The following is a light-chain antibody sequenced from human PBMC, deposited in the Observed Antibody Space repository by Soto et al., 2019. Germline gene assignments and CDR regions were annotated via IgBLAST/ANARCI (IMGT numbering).Light chain of an antibody. Sequence: DIQMTQSPSSLSASVGDRVTITCRASQSINNYLNWYQQKPGKAPKLLIYTASSLQRGVPSRFSDSGSGTDFTLTIRSLQPEHFATYYCQQSYSATTFGGGTKVEIK. V-gene: IGKV1-39*01. J-gene: IGKJ4*01. CDR3: QQSYSATT. CDR1: QSINNY. CDR2: TAS.